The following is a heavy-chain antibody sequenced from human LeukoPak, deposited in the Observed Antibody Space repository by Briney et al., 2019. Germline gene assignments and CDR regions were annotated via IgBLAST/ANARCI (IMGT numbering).Heavy chain of an antibody. CDR1: GYTFTSYY. D-gene: IGHD3-3*01. CDR2: INPSGGST. V-gene: IGHV1-46*01. J-gene: IGHJ4*02. CDR3: ARDSYYDFWSGYYGLDY. Sequence: EASVKVSCKASGYTFTSYYMHWVRQAPGQGLEWMGIINPSGGSTSYAQKFQGRVTMTRDMSTSTVYMELSSLRSEDTAVYYCARDSYYDFWSGYYGLDYWGQGTLVTVPS.